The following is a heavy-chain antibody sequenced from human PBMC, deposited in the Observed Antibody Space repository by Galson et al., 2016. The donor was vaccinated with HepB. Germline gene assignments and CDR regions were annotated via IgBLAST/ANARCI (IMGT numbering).Heavy chain of an antibody. CDR1: GYTFTTYG. J-gene: IGHJ6*02. CDR3: ASDPRKIRYQLLEIYYYYYALDV. D-gene: IGHD2-2*01. CDR2: ISAYNGYT. V-gene: IGHV1-18*01. Sequence: SVKVSCTASGYTFTTYGISWVRQAPGQGLEWMAWISAYNGYTNYAQKLQGRVTITTDNSTSTAYMELRSLRSDDTAVYYCASDPRKIRYQLLEIYYYYYALDVWGQGTTVTVSS.